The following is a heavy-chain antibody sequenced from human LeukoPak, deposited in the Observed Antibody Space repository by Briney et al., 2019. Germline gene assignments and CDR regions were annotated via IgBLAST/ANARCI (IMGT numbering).Heavy chain of an antibody. CDR2: ISSSSSYI. V-gene: IGHV3-21*01. Sequence: SGGTLRLSCAASGFTFSSYSMNWVRQAPGKGLEWVSSISSSSSYIYYADSVKGRFTISRDNAKNSLYLQMNSLRAEDTAVYYCARVNTISYAFDIWGQGTMVTVSS. CDR1: GFTFSSYS. CDR3: ARVNTISYAFDI. J-gene: IGHJ3*02. D-gene: IGHD3-3*01.